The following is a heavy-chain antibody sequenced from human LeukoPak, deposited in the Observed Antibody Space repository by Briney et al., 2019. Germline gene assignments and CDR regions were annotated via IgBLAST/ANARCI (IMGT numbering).Heavy chain of an antibody. D-gene: IGHD6-13*01. J-gene: IGHJ4*02. CDR3: ARRSSSFDY. V-gene: IGHV4-59*01. CDR2: IYYSGST. Sequence: PSEALSLTCTVSGGSISSYYWSWIRQPPRKGLEWFGYIYYSGSTNYNPSLKSRVTISVDTSKNQFSLKLSSVTAADTAVYYCARRSSSFDYWGQGTLVTVSS. CDR1: GGSISSYY.